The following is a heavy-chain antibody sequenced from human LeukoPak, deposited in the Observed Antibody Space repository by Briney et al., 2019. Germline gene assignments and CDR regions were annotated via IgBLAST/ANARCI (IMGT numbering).Heavy chain of an antibody. Sequence: GGSLRLSCAASGFTFSSYGMHWVRQAPGKGLEWVAVIWYDGSNKYYADSVKGRFTISRDNSKNTLYLQMNSLRAEDTAVYYCARDLSGWLQLLYYFDYWGQGTLVTVSS. D-gene: IGHD5-24*01. J-gene: IGHJ4*02. CDR1: GFTFSSYG. CDR3: ARDLSGWLQLLYYFDY. CDR2: IWYDGSNK. V-gene: IGHV3-33*01.